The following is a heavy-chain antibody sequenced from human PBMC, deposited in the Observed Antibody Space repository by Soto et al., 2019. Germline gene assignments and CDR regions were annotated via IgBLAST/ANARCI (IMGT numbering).Heavy chain of an antibody. Sequence: PGGSLRLSCAASGFTFSSYWMSWVRQAPGKGLEWVANIKQDGSEKYYVDSVKGRFTISRDNAKNSLYPQMNSLRAEDTAVYYCARAVGGYSNFYYYYYYMDVWGKGTTVTVSS. D-gene: IGHD3-22*01. CDR3: ARAVGGYSNFYYYYYYMDV. CDR2: IKQDGSEK. CDR1: GFTFSSYW. V-gene: IGHV3-7*01. J-gene: IGHJ6*03.